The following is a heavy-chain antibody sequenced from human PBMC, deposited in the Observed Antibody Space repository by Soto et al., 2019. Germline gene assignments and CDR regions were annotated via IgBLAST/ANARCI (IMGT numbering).Heavy chain of an antibody. D-gene: IGHD2-15*01. Sequence: PGGSLRLSCAASGFTFSSYAISWVRQAPGKGLEWVSAISGSGGSTYYADSVKGRFTISRDNSKNTLYLQMNSLRAEDTAVYYCAKDIVVVVAATLPNAYWGQGTLVTVPQ. J-gene: IGHJ4*02. CDR3: AKDIVVVVAATLPNAY. V-gene: IGHV3-23*01. CDR1: GFTFSSYA. CDR2: ISGSGGST.